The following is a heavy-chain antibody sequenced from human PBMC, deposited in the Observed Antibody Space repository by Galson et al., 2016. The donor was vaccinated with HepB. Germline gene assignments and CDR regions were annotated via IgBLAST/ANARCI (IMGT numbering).Heavy chain of an antibody. Sequence: SLRLSCAASGFTVSSNCMSWVRQAPGKGLEWVSLICDGGSAYYKDSVKARFTISRDNSKNTLYLQMNNRRPEDTAVYFCARDPPGVPDFALDVWGQGTTVTVSS. CDR3: ARDPPGVPDFALDV. CDR2: ICDGGSA. V-gene: IGHV3-66*01. D-gene: IGHD3-10*01. CDR1: GFTVSSNC. J-gene: IGHJ6*02.